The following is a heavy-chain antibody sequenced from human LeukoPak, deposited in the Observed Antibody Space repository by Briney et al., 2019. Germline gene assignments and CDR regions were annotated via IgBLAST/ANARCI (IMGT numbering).Heavy chain of an antibody. CDR3: AKEVGYYMDV. Sequence: SETLSLTCTVSGGSISSSSYYWGWIRQPPGKGLEWIGSIYYSGSTYYNPSLKSRVTISVDTSKNQFSLKLSSVTAADTAVYYCAKEVGYYMDVWGKGTTVTVSS. V-gene: IGHV4-39*02. CDR2: IYYSGST. J-gene: IGHJ6*03. CDR1: GGSISSSSYY. D-gene: IGHD2-15*01.